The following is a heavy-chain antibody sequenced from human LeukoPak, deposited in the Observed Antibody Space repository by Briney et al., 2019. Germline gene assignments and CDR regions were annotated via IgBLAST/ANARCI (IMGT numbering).Heavy chain of an antibody. CDR2: IRSKYYGGTT. V-gene: IGHV3-49*04. CDR1: GFTFGDYP. D-gene: IGHD5-12*01. J-gene: IGHJ4*02. Sequence: GGSLRLSCTASGFTFGDYPMSWVRQAPGKGLEWVGFIRSKYYGGTTDYAASVTGRFTISRGDSNSIAYLQMNSLKTEDTAVYYCTRDAFISGYDHLFGYWGQGTLVTVSS. CDR3: TRDAFISGYDHLFGY.